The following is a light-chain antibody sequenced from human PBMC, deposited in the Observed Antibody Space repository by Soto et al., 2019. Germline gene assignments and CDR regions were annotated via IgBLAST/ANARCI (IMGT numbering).Light chain of an antibody. Sequence: DVQLTKYTYFLSASVGDRVTITCRASQGISSYLAWYQQKPGKAPKLLIYAASTLQSGVPSRFSGSGSETEFTLTIRNLQPDDFATYYCKLYKSFPWTFGLGTMVDI. CDR3: KLYKSFPWT. CDR2: AAS. CDR1: QGISSY. V-gene: IGKV1-9*01. J-gene: IGKJ1*01.